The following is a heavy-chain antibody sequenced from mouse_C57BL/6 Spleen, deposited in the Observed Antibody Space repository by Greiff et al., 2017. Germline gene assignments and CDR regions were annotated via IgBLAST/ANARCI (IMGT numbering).Heavy chain of an antibody. CDR2: INPYNGGT. Sequence: VQLQQSGPVLVKPGASVKMSCKASGYTFTDYYMNWVKQSHGKSLEWIGVINPYNGGTSYNQKFKGKATLTFDKSSSTAYMELNSLTSEDAAVYYCASIDPFAYWGQGTLVTVSA. CDR3: ASIDPFAY. V-gene: IGHV1-19*01. CDR1: GYTFTDYY. J-gene: IGHJ3*01.